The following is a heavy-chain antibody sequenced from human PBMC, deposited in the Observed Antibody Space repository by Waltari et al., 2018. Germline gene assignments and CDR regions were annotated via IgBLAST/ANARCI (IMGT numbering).Heavy chain of an antibody. CDR3: AKLSSASGAEADMDV. CDR2: IRYDGSKK. V-gene: IGHV3-30*02. CDR1: EFSFSNFG. J-gene: IGHJ6*03. Sequence: QVQLVESGGGVVQPGGSLRLPCGASEFSFSNFGMHWVRQGPGKGLEWVAFIRYDGSKKYYVDSVKGRFTISRDNSKNTLYLEMKNLRSEDTATYYCAKLSSASGAEADMDVWGKGTTVIVSS. D-gene: IGHD6-13*01.